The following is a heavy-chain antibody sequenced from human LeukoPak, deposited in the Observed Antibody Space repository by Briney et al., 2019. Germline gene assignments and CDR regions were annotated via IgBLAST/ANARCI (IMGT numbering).Heavy chain of an antibody. CDR3: ARSKVRGVIDY. CDR1: GYTFTSYG. V-gene: IGHV1-69*13. D-gene: IGHD3-10*01. Sequence: GASVKVSCKASGYTFTSYGISWVRQAPGQGLEWMGGIIPIFGTANYAQKFQGRVTITADESTSTAYMELSSLRSEDTAVYYCARSKVRGVIDYWGQGTLVTVSS. CDR2: IIPIFGTA. J-gene: IGHJ4*02.